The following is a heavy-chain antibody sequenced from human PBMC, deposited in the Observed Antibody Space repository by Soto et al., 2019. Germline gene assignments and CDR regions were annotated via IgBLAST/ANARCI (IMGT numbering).Heavy chain of an antibody. CDR2: IYYSGST. Sequence: SETLSLTCTVSGGSVSRGDYYWSWIRQPPGKGLEWIGYIYYSGSTNYNPSLKSRVSISLDTSKNQFSLRLTSVTAADTAVYYCARIPVDTYMINWFDPWGQGTLVTVSS. J-gene: IGHJ5*02. CDR3: ARIPVDTYMINWFDP. D-gene: IGHD5-18*01. CDR1: GGSVSRGDYY. V-gene: IGHV4-61*08.